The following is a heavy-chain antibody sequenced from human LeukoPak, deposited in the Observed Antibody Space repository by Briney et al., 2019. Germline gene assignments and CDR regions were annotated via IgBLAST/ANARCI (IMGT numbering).Heavy chain of an antibody. V-gene: IGHV3-33*01. J-gene: IGHJ4*02. CDR3: ARDRGYYGSYSFDH. CDR2: IWYDVDNK. D-gene: IGHD1-26*01. Sequence: GGSLRLSCAASGFTFSSQGMHWVRQAPGKGLEWVAVIWYDVDNKYYLDSVKGRFTISRDNSKNTVYLQMNGLRVEDTAVYYCARDRGYYGSYSFDHWGQGTLVTVSS. CDR1: GFTFSSQG.